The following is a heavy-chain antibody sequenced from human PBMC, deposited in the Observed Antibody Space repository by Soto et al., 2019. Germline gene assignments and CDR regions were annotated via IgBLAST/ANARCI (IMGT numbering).Heavy chain of an antibody. V-gene: IGHV3-64*01. D-gene: IGHD7-27*01. CDR3: ARVRRNLQPGDFDY. CDR1: GFTFSSYA. CDR2: ISSNGGST. Sequence: PGGSLSLSCAASGFTFSSYAMHWVRQAPGKGLEYVSAISSNGGSTYYANSVKGRFTISRDNSKNTLYLQMGSLRAEDMAVYYCARVRRNLQPGDFDYWGQGTLVTVSS. J-gene: IGHJ4*02.